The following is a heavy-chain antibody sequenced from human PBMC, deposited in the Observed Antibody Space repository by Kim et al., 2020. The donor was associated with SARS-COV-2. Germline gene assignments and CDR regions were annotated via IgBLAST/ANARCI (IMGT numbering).Heavy chain of an antibody. D-gene: IGHD3-16*01. CDR2: ISSSSSYI. CDR1: GFTFSSYS. V-gene: IGHV3-21*01. CDR3: ARGGPRSGDNLGDY. Sequence: GGSLRLSCAASGFTFSSYSMNWVRQAPGKGLEWVSSISSSSSYIYYADSVKGRFTISRDNAKNSLYLQMNSLRAEDTAVYYCARGGPRSGDNLGDYWGQGTLVTVSS. J-gene: IGHJ4*02.